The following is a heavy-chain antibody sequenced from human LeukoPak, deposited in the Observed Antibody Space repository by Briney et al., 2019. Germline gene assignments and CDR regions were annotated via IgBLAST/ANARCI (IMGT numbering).Heavy chain of an antibody. D-gene: IGHD1-26*01. CDR3: AKDRSYYLWNDFYYMDV. CDR1: GFTFSSYA. Sequence: PGGSLRLSCVASGFTFSSYAMNWVRQAPGKGLEWVSYISSTGSIIYYADSVKGRFTISRDNSKNTLYLQVNSLRAEDTAVYYCAKDRSYYLWNDFYYMDVWGNGTTVTVSS. V-gene: IGHV3-48*03. J-gene: IGHJ6*03. CDR2: ISSTGSII.